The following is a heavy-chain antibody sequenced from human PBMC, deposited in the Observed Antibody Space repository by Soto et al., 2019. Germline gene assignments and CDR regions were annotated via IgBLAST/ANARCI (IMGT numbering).Heavy chain of an antibody. CDR1: GGSISSYY. CDR2: IYYSGST. CDR3: AKSAWFGELLTGMDV. D-gene: IGHD3-10*01. J-gene: IGHJ6*02. V-gene: IGHV4-59*12. Sequence: SETLSLTCTVSGGSISSYYWNWIRQPPGKGLEWIGYIYYSGSTYYNPSLKSRVTISVDTSKNQFSLKLSSVTAADTAVYYCAKSAWFGELLTGMDVWGQGTTVTVSS.